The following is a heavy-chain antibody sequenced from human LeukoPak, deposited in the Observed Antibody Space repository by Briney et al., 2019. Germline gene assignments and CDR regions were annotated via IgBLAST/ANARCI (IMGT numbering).Heavy chain of an antibody. J-gene: IGHJ4*02. Sequence: GGSLRLSCAASGFSFSSYWMHWVRQAPGKGLVWVSRINSDGSSTNYADSVKGRFTISRDNAKNTHYLQMNSLRAEDTAVYYCTRDRGDGYISFDYWGQGTLVTVSS. V-gene: IGHV3-74*01. D-gene: IGHD5-24*01. CDR1: GFSFSSYW. CDR3: TRDRGDGYISFDY. CDR2: INSDGSST.